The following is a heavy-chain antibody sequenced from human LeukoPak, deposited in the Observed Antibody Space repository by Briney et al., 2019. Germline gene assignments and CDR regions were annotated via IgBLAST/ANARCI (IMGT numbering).Heavy chain of an antibody. J-gene: IGHJ4*02. D-gene: IGHD6-19*01. CDR1: GGSISNYY. Sequence: SQTLSLTCTVSGGSISNYYWSWIRQPPGKGLEWIGYIYSSGSTNYNPSLKSRVAISVDTSKNQFSLRLSSVTAAATAVYFCARAGYSSGWPTNWGQGTLVTVSS. CDR2: IYSSGST. CDR3: ARAGYSSGWPTN. V-gene: IGHV4-59*01.